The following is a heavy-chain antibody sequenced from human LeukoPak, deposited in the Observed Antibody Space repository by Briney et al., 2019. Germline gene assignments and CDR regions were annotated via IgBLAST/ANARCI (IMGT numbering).Heavy chain of an antibody. Sequence: GGSLRLSCAASGFTFSSYAMHWVRQAPGKGLEYVSAISSSGGSTYDADSVKGRFTISRDNSKNTLYLQMNSLRAEDTAVYYCARAGDIVVVVAATDPSWFDPWGQGTLVTVSS. D-gene: IGHD2-15*01. CDR2: ISSSGGST. V-gene: IGHV3-64*04. J-gene: IGHJ5*02. CDR1: GFTFSSYA. CDR3: ARAGDIVVVVAATDPSWFDP.